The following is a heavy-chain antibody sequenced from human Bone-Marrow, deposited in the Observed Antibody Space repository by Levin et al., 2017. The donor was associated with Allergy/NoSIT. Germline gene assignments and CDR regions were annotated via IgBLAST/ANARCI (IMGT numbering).Heavy chain of an antibody. Sequence: SQTLSLTCAVYGGSFSGYYWSWIRQPPGKGLEWIGEINHSGSTNYNPSLKSRVTISVDTSKNQFSLKLSSVTAADTAVYYCASASKANDAFDIWGQGTMVTVSS. CDR1: GGSFSGYY. J-gene: IGHJ3*02. CDR2: INHSGST. CDR3: ASASKANDAFDI. D-gene: IGHD6-6*01. V-gene: IGHV4-34*01.